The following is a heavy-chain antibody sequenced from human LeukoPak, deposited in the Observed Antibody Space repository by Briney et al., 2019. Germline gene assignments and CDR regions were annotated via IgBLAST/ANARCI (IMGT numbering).Heavy chain of an antibody. J-gene: IGHJ4*02. D-gene: IGHD2-2*02. CDR3: AKGKVVPATIYDY. CDR1: GFTFSSYA. CDR2: FSGGDGST. V-gene: IGHV3-23*01. Sequence: PGGSLRLSCAASGFTFSSYAMSWVRQAPEKGLEWVSGFSGGDGSTSYADSVKGRFTISRDNSKNTLYLQMNSLRAEDTAVYYCAKGKVVPATIYDYWGQGTLVTVSS.